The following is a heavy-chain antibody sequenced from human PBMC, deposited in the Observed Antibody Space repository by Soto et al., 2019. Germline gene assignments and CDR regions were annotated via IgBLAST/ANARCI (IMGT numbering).Heavy chain of an antibody. CDR1: GFTYSSYV. J-gene: IGHJ6*02. V-gene: IGHV3-30*18. CDR2: ISYDGSNK. CDR3: AKEDDILTGYYKVYYYYGMAV. Sequence: HPGGSLILSCAASGFTYSSYVMHWVCQATSEGLEWVAVISYDGSNKYYADSVKSRFTISRDNSKNTLYMQMNSLRAEDTAVYYCAKEDDILTGYYKVYYYYGMAVRGQGTTVTVSS. D-gene: IGHD3-9*01.